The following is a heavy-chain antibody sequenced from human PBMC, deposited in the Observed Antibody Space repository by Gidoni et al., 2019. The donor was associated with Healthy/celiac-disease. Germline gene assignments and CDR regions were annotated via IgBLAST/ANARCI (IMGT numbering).Heavy chain of an antibody. J-gene: IGHJ1*01. D-gene: IGHD1-26*01. CDR2: IYTSGST. CDR3: ARDWDEGFQH. Sequence: QVHLLESRPGLVKPSETLSLTCTVPGGSISSYYWSWIRQPAGKGPEWIGRIYTSGSTNYNPSLKSRVTMSVDTSKNQFYLKLSYVTAADTAVYYWARDWDEGFQHWGQGTLDTVSS. V-gene: IGHV4-4*07. CDR1: GGSISSYY.